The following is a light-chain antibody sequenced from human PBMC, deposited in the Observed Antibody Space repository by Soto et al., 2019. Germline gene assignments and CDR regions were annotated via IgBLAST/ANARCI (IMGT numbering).Light chain of an antibody. V-gene: IGKV1-39*01. J-gene: IGKJ1*01. CDR3: QQSYSTPGT. CDR2: AAS. CDR1: QSISSY. Sequence: DIQMTQSPSSLSASVGDRVTITCRASQSISSYLNWYQQKPGEAAKLLIYAASSLQSGVPSRFSGSGSGTDFTLTISSLQPEDFATYYCQQSYSTPGTFGQGTKVEIK.